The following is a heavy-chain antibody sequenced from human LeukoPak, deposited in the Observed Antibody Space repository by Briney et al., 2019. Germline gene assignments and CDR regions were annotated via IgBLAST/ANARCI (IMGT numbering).Heavy chain of an antibody. D-gene: IGHD3-10*01. V-gene: IGHV3-21*01. J-gene: IGHJ4*02. CDR3: ARGLWDYYGSGSYALDY. CDR1: GFTFDDYA. CDR2: ISSSSSYI. Sequence: PGGSLRLSCAASGFTFDDYAMHWVRQAPGKGLEWVSSISSSSSYIYYADSVKGRFTISRDNAKSSLYLQMNSLRAEDTAVYYCARGLWDYYGSGSYALDYWGQGTLVTVSS.